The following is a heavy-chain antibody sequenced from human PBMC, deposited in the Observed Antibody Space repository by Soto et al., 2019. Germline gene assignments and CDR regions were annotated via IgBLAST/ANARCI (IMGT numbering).Heavy chain of an antibody. CDR3: VEGWNDF. D-gene: IGHD1-1*01. V-gene: IGHV3-15*01. J-gene: IGHJ4*02. Sequence: HLVESGGDLVKPGGSLRLSCAASGFMFSSAWMSWVRQAPGKGLEWVGRIKSKRDGGTTDYAPPVKGRFVISRDDSTNSLYLQMHSLRPDDTAVYYCVEGWNDFWGQGTLVAVSS. CDR2: IKSKRDGGTT. CDR1: GFMFSSAW.